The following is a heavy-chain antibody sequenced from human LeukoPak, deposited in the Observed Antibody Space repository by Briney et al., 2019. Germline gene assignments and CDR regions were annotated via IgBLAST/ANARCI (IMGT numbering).Heavy chain of an antibody. D-gene: IGHD2-21*02. J-gene: IGHJ5*02. CDR2: MNPNSGNT. CDR1: GYTFTSYD. V-gene: IGHV1-8*01. CDR3: ARGAAYCGGDCYST. Sequence: ASVKVSCKASGYTFTSYDINWVRQATGQGLEWMGWMNPNSGNTSYAQKFQGRVTMTRNTSISTAYMELSSLRSEDTAVYYCARGAAYCGGDCYSTWGQGTLVTVSS.